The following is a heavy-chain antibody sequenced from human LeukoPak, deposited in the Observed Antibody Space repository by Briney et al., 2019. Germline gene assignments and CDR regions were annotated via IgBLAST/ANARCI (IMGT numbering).Heavy chain of an antibody. CDR1: GFAFSSFG. J-gene: IGHJ5*02. Sequence: PGGSLRLSCAASGFAFSSFGMHWVRQAPGKGLEWVSYISSGSGTIHYADSVKGRFTISRDDAKNSLYLQMNSLRDEDTAVYYCARGIAVAGTSDSWGQGTLVTVSS. D-gene: IGHD6-19*01. CDR2: ISSGSGTI. CDR3: ARGIAVAGTSDS. V-gene: IGHV3-48*02.